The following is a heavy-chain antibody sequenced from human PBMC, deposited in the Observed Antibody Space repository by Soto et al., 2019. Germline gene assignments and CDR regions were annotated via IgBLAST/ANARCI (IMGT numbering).Heavy chain of an antibody. CDR3: ARDESSVYGDYTTESDL. V-gene: IGHV1-3*01. CDR2: INAGNGNT. Sequence: ASVKVSCKASGYTFTSYAMHRVRQAPGQRLEWMGWINAGNGNTKYSQKFQGRVTITRDTSASTAYMELSSLRSEDTAVYYCARDESSVYGDYTTESDLWGQGNLVTVSS. J-gene: IGHJ4*02. D-gene: IGHD4-17*01. CDR1: GYTFTSYA.